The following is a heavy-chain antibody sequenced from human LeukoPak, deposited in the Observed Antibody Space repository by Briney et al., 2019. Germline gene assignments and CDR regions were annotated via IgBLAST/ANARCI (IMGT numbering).Heavy chain of an antibody. Sequence: GGSLRLSCAASGFTFSSYWMHWVRQAPGKGLVWVSRIKSDGSDTTYADSVKGRFTISRDNAKNMLYLQMNSLRAEDTAVYYCVNYGWGRTAWGQGTLVTVSS. CDR3: VNYGWGRTA. V-gene: IGHV3-74*03. CDR1: GFTFSSYW. J-gene: IGHJ4*02. CDR2: IKSDGSDT. D-gene: IGHD3-10*01.